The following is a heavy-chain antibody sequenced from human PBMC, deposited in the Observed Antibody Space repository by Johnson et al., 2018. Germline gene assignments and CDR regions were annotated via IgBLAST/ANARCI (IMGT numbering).Heavy chain of an antibody. CDR1: GFNFINAW. V-gene: IGHV3-15*07. J-gene: IGHJ3*01. D-gene: IGHD1-26*01. CDR3: TTSQRELDALDV. Sequence: VQLVQSGGGLVEPEGSLRLSCTVSGFNFINAWMNWVRQAPGKGLEWVGRIKSRSGGGTTDYAAPVKGRFTISRDDSKNMLHLQINSLKIEDAAVYFCTTSQRELDALDVWGQGTMVTVSS. CDR2: IKSRSGGGTT.